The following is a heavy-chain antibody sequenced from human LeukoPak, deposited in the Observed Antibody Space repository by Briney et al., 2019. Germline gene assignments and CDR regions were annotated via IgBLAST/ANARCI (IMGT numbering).Heavy chain of an antibody. V-gene: IGHV4-34*01. CDR2: INHSGST. CDR1: GGSFSGYY. J-gene: IGHJ4*02. CDR3: ARGGIAALKCYFDY. Sequence: SETLSLTCAVYGGSFSGYYWSWIRQPSGKGLEWIGEINHSGSTNYNPSLKSRVTISVDTSKNQFSLKLSSVTAADTAVYYCARGGIAALKCYFDYWGQGTLVTVSS. D-gene: IGHD6-6*01.